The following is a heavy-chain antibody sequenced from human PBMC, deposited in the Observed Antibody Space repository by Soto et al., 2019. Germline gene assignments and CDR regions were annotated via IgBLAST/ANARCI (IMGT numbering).Heavy chain of an antibody. V-gene: IGHV1-18*01. Sequence: ASVKVSCKASGYTFTSYGISWVRQAPGQGLEWMGWISAYNGNTNYAQKLQGRVTMTTDTSTSTAYMELRSLRSDDTAVYYCARDQRMGDFWSGYYTQDAFDIWGQGTMVTVSS. D-gene: IGHD3-3*01. CDR2: ISAYNGNT. CDR1: GYTFTSYG. CDR3: ARDQRMGDFWSGYYTQDAFDI. J-gene: IGHJ3*02.